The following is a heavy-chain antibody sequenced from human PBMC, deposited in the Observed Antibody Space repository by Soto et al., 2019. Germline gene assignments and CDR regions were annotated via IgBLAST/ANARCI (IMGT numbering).Heavy chain of an antibody. D-gene: IGHD6-13*01. CDR1: GGSISSYY. J-gene: IGHJ5*02. CDR2: IYYSGST. CDR3: ASRRGSSWYDRFDP. Sequence: SETLSLTCTVSGGSISSYYWSWIRQPPGKGLEWIGYIYYSGSTNYNPSLKSRVTISVDTSKNQFSLKLSSVTAADTAVYYCASRRGSSWYDRFDPWGQGTLVTVSS. V-gene: IGHV4-59*01.